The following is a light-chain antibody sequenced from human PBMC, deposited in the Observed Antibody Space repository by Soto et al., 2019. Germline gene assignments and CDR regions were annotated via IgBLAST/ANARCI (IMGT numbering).Light chain of an antibody. CDR2: AAS. CDR3: QQYIRWPLT. J-gene: IGKJ4*01. V-gene: IGKV3-15*01. CDR1: QSVTSN. Sequence: EIVMTQSPGTLSVSPGERATLSCRASQSVTSNLAWYQQKPGQAPRVLIYAASTRAPGIPARFSGSGSGTEFTLTISSLQSEDFAVYYCQQYIRWPLTFGGGTKVDIK.